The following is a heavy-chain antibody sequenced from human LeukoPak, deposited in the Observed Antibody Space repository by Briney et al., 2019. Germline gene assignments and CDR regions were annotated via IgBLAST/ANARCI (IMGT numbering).Heavy chain of an antibody. CDR3: AKDRAELTGDVSDD. Sequence: PGGSLRLSCAASGFTFSTYAVNWVRQAPGKGLEWVSVISGSGGSTDYADSVKGRFTISRDNSKNTLYLQMNSLRAEDTAVYYCAKDRAELTGDVSDDWGQGTLVTVSS. D-gene: IGHD2-8*02. CDR1: GFTFSTYA. J-gene: IGHJ4*02. V-gene: IGHV3-23*01. CDR2: ISGSGGST.